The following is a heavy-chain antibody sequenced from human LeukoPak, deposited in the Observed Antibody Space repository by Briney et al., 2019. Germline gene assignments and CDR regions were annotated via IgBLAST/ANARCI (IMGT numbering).Heavy chain of an antibody. CDR1: GFTFSDYY. Sequence: PGGSLRLSCTAFGFTFSDYYMTWIRQAPGKGLEWLSYVSTDSTYTNYADSVKGRFTISRDNAKDSLYLQLNSLTAEDTAVYYCTREDNWYFDLWGRGTLVTVSS. CDR3: TREDNWYFDL. J-gene: IGHJ2*01. CDR2: VSTDSTYT. V-gene: IGHV3-11*05.